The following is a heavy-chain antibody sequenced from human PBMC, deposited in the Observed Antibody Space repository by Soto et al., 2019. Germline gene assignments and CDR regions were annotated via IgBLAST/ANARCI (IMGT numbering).Heavy chain of an antibody. Sequence: ASVKVSCKASGYTFTSYDINWVRQATGQGLEWMGWMNPNSGNTGYAQKFQGRVTMTRNTSISTAYMELSSLRSEDTAVYYCARSTVTSTNIAYYYYYYMDVWGKGTTVTVSS. CDR2: MNPNSGNT. CDR1: GYTFTSYD. CDR3: ARSTVTSTNIAYYYYYYMDV. D-gene: IGHD4-17*01. J-gene: IGHJ6*03. V-gene: IGHV1-8*01.